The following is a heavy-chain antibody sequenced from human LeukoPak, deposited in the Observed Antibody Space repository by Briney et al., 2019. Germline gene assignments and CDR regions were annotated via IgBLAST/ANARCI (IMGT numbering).Heavy chain of an antibody. J-gene: IGHJ4*02. CDR3: AKGTAGSLDY. D-gene: IGHD6-13*01. Sequence: GGSLRLSCAAGAFTFDDYARHWVGQAPGKDLEWVSLISGDGGSTYYADSVKGRFTISRDNSKNSLYLQMNSLRTEDTALYYCAKGTAGSLDYWGQGTLVTASS. V-gene: IGHV3-43*02. CDR1: AFTFDDYA. CDR2: ISGDGGST.